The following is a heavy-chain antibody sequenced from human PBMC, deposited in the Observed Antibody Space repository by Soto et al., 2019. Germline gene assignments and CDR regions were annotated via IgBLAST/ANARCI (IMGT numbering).Heavy chain of an antibody. J-gene: IGHJ6*02. V-gene: IGHV3-33*01. CDR2: IWYDGSNK. CDR1: GFPFSSYG. D-gene: IGHD4-17*01. Sequence: GGSLRLSCAASGFPFSSYGMHWVRQAPGKGLEWVAVIWYDGSNKYYADSVKGRFTISRDNSKNTLYLQMNSLRAEDTAVYYCARVKVGGDKRNYYYYGMDVWGQGTTVTVSS. CDR3: ARVKVGGDKRNYYYYGMDV.